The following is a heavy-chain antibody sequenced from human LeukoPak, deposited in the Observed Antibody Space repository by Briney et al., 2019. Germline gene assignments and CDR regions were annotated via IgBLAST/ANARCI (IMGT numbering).Heavy chain of an antibody. CDR3: ASKIKPSGSGSYMHPQRKANWFDP. CDR2: INHSGST. Sequence: SETLSLTCAVYGGSFSGYYWSWIRQPPGKGLEWIGEINHSGSTNYNPSLKSRVTISVDTSKNQFSLKLSSVTAADTAVYYCASKIKPSGSGSYMHPQRKANWFDPWGQGTLVTVSS. CDR1: GGSFSGYY. J-gene: IGHJ5*02. D-gene: IGHD3-10*01. V-gene: IGHV4-34*01.